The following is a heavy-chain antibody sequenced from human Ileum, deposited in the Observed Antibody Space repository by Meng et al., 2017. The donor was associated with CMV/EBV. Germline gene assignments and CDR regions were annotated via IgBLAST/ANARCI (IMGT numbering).Heavy chain of an antibody. CDR2: INPNSGGT. V-gene: IGHV1-2*02. CDR3: ARGGAAAVTYYYCYGMDV. D-gene: IGHD2-2*01. Sequence: ASVKVSCKASGYTFTGYYMHWVRQAPGQGLEWMGWINPNSGGTNYAQKFQGRVTMTRDTSISTAYMELSRLRSDDTAVYYCARGGAAAVTYYYCYGMDVWGQGTTVTVSS. J-gene: IGHJ6*02. CDR1: GYTFTGYY.